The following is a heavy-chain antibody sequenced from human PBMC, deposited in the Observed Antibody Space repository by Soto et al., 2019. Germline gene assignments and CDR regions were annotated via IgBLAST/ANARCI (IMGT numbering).Heavy chain of an antibody. CDR3: ARVSGSGSYYTL. CDR1: GFSVSSNY. J-gene: IGHJ4*02. CDR2: IYSGGST. V-gene: IGHV3-53*04. D-gene: IGHD3-10*01. Sequence: EVQRVESGGGLVQPGGSLRLSCAASGFSVSSNYMSWVRQAPGKGLEWVSFIYSGGSTYYADSVKARFTISRHNSKNTLYLQMNSLRAEDTAVYYCARVSGSGSYYTLWGQGTLVTVSS.